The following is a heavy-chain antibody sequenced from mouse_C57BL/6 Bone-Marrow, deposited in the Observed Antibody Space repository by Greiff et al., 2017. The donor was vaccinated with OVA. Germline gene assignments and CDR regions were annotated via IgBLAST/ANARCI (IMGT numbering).Heavy chain of an antibody. D-gene: IGHD2-5*01. CDR2: ISNGGGST. J-gene: IGHJ4*01. CDR3: ARHGNYSNFYAMDY. CDR1: GFTFSDYY. Sequence: EVKVVESGGGLVQPGGSLKLSCAASGFTFSDYYMYWVRQTPEKRLEWVAYISNGGGSTYYPDTVTGRFTISRDNAKNTLYLQMSRLKSEDTAMYYCARHGNYSNFYAMDYWGQGTSVTVSS. V-gene: IGHV5-12*01.